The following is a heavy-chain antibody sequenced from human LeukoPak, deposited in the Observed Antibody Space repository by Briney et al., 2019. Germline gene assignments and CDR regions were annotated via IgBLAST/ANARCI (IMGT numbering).Heavy chain of an antibody. J-gene: IGHJ3*02. D-gene: IGHD2-2*01. CDR2: FDPEDGET. V-gene: IGHV1-24*01. CDR3: ATGYCSSTSCYDAFDI. Sequence: ASVKVSCKVSGYTLTELSMHWVRQAPGKGLEWMGGFDPEDGETIYAQKFQGRATMTEDTSTDTAYMELSSLRSEDTAVYYCATGYCSSTSCYDAFDIWGQGTMVTVSS. CDR1: GYTLTELS.